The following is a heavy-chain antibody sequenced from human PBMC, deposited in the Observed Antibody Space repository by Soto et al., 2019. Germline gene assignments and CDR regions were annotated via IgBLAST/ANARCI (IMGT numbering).Heavy chain of an antibody. CDR2: VHSDGTTT. D-gene: IGHD1-26*01. V-gene: IGHV3-74*01. CDR1: GFTFDYYW. CDR3: ASSFTRGVGASAFDD. J-gene: IGHJ4*02. Sequence: GGSLRLSCAASGFTFDYYWMHWVRQAPGKGLVWVSRVHSDGTTTTYADSVKGRFTISRDNARNTVSLQMSSLRAEDTAVYYCASSFTRGVGASAFDDWGQGTLVTVSS.